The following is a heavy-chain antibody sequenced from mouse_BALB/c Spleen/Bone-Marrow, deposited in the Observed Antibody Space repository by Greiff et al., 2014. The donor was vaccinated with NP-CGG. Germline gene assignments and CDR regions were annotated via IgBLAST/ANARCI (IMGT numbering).Heavy chain of an antibody. D-gene: IGHD1-1*01. CDR1: GFTFSDYY. J-gene: IGHJ2*01. CDR2: IRNKANGYTT. CDR3: ARDMRLLRFDY. V-gene: IGHV7-3*02. Sequence: EVKLEQSGGGLVQPGGSLRLSCATSGFTFSDYYMSWVRQPPGKALEWLGFIRNKANGYTTEYSVSVKGRFTISRDKSQSILYLQMNTLRAEDSATYYCARDMRLLRFDYWGQGTTLTVSS.